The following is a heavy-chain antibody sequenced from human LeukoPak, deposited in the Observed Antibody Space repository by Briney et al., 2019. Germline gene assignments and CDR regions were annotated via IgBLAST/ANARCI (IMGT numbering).Heavy chain of an antibody. V-gene: IGHV1-18*01. CDR2: ISAYNGNT. CDR1: GYTFTSYG. CDR3: ARDGGTIFGVVIIGWFDP. J-gene: IGHJ5*02. Sequence: ASVKVSCRASGYTFTSYGISWVRQAPGQGLEWMGWISAYNGNTNYAQKLQGRVTMTTDTSTSTAYMELNSLRSDDTAVYYCARDGGTIFGVVIIGWFDPWGQGTLVTVSA. D-gene: IGHD3-3*01.